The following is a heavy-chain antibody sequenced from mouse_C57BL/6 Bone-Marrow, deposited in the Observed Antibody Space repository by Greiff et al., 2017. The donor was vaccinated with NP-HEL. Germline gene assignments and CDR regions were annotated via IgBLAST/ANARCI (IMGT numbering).Heavy chain of an antibody. J-gene: IGHJ4*01. CDR3: ARDNYGTHYYAMDY. CDR1: GFTFSSYA. CDR2: ISDGGSYT. Sequence: EVKLEESGGGLVKPGGSLKLSCAASGFTFSSYAMSWVRQTPEKRLEWVATISDGGSYTYYPDNVKGRFTISRDNAKNNLYLQMSHLKSEDTAMYYCARDNYGTHYYAMDYWGQGTSVTVSS. D-gene: IGHD1-1*01. V-gene: IGHV5-4*01.